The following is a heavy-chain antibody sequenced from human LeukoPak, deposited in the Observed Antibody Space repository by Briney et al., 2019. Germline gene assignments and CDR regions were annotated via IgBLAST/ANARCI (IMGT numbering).Heavy chain of an antibody. CDR2: ISSSSSYI. V-gene: IGHV3-21*01. CDR3: AAANEGFDY. D-gene: IGHD1-1*01. CDR1: GFTFSSYW. Sequence: PGGSLILSCVASGFTFSSYWMTWVRQAPGKGLEWVSSISSSSSYIYYADSVKGRFTISRDNAKNSLYLQMNSLRAEDTAVYYCAAANEGFDYWGQGTLVTVSS. J-gene: IGHJ4*02.